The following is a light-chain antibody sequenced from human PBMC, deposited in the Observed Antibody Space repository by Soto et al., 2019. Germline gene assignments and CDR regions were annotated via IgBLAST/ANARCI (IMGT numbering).Light chain of an antibody. CDR2: GGS. CDR1: QNLGSS. Sequence: EVVMTQSPATLSASPGERVTLSCRASQNLGSSLAWYQQRPGQAPRLLLYGGSTRATGIPARFSGSGSGTEFTVTISSLQSGDFAVYYCQQYNYWPPYTFGQGTNLEFK. J-gene: IGKJ2*01. CDR3: QQYNYWPPYT. V-gene: IGKV3-15*01.